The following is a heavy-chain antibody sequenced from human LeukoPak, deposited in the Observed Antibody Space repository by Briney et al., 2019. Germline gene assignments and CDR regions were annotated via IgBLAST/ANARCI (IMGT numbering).Heavy chain of an antibody. CDR3: ASPIPGGAAGAN. CDR2: IYHSGST. J-gene: IGHJ4*02. CDR1: GYSISSGYY. D-gene: IGHD6-13*01. Sequence: SETLSLTCTVSGYSISSGYYWGWIRQPPGKGLEWIGSIYHSGSTYYNPSLKSRVTISVDTSKNQFSLKLSSVTAADTAVYYCASPIPGGAAGANWGQGTLVTVSS. V-gene: IGHV4-38-2*02.